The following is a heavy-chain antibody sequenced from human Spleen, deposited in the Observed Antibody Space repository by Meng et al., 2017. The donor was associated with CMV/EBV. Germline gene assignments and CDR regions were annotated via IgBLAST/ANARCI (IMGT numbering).Heavy chain of an antibody. D-gene: IGHD6-19*01. V-gene: IGHV1-46*01. Sequence: CRTSGYTFTSYFIHWVRQAPGQGPEWMGLINPSGDTKTYAQQFQGRVTMTRDTSTSTVYMELSSLRSEDTAIYFCARVDSSAWGLDYWGQGTLVTVSS. CDR2: INPSGDTK. J-gene: IGHJ4*02. CDR3: ARVDSSAWGLDY. CDR1: GYTFTSYF.